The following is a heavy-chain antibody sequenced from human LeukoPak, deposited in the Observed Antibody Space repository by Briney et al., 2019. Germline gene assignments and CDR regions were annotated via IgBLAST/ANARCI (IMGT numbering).Heavy chain of an antibody. CDR1: GFTFSSYW. D-gene: IGHD2-2*01. CDR3: ARLFSTPYRYCSRTSCFIDY. V-gene: IGHV3-74*01. J-gene: IGHJ4*02. Sequence: GGSLRLSCAASGFTFSSYWMHWVRQAPGKGLVWVSRINSDGSSTSYADSVKGRFTISRDNAKNTLYLQMNSLRAEDTAVYYCARLFSTPYRYCSRTSCFIDYWGQGTLVTVSS. CDR2: INSDGSST.